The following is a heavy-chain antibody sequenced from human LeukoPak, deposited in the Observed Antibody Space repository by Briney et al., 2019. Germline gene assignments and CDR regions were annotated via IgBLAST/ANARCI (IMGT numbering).Heavy chain of an antibody. Sequence: ASVKVSCKASGYTFTGYYLYWVRQAPGQGLEWMGIINPSGGSTRYAQKFQGRVTMTRDTSTSTVYMELSSLRSEDTAVYYCARNPVTTKYFDYWGQGTLVTVSS. D-gene: IGHD4-17*01. CDR2: INPSGGST. J-gene: IGHJ4*02. CDR3: ARNPVTTKYFDY. CDR1: GYTFTGYY. V-gene: IGHV1-46*01.